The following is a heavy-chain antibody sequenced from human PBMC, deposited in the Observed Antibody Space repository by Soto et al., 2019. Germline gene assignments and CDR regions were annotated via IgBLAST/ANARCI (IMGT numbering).Heavy chain of an antibody. V-gene: IGHV5-51*01. CDR3: AMGRYCSGGSCYSSLYYGMDV. J-gene: IGHJ6*02. D-gene: IGHD2-15*01. Sequence: GESLKISCKGSGYSFNTYWIAWVRQMPGKGLEWMGIIYPGESDSRYSPSFQGQVTISADKSISTAYLQWSSLKASDTAMYYCAMGRYCSGGSCYSSLYYGMDVWGQGTTVTVSS. CDR2: IYPGESDS. CDR1: GYSFNTYW.